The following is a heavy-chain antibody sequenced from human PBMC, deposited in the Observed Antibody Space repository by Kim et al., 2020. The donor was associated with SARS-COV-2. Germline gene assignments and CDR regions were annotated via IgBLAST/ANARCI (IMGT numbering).Heavy chain of an antibody. V-gene: IGHV1-69*13. CDR3: ARDRSAQWLVPYYYYGMDV. D-gene: IGHD6-19*01. CDR2: IIPIFGTA. Sequence: SVKVSCKASGGTFSSYAISWVRQAPGQGLEWMGGIIPIFGTANYAQKFQGRVTITADESTNTAYMELSSLRSEDTAVYYCARDRSAQWLVPYYYYGMDVWGQGTTVTVSS. J-gene: IGHJ6*02. CDR1: GGTFSSYA.